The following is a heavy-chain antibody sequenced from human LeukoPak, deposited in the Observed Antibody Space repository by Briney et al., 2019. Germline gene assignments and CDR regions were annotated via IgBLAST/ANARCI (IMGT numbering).Heavy chain of an antibody. V-gene: IGHV3-30*03. Sequence: GGSLRLSCAASGITFSSYGMYWVRQAPGKGLEWVAVISHDGNNKYYADSVKGRFTISRDNSKNTLYLQMNSLRAEDTAVYYCAREGGSSSWYGYFQHWGQGTLVTVSS. D-gene: IGHD6-13*01. CDR3: AREGGSSSWYGYFQH. CDR2: ISHDGNNK. J-gene: IGHJ1*01. CDR1: GITFSSYG.